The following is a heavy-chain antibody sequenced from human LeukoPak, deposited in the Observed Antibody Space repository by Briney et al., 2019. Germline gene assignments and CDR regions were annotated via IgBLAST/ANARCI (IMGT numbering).Heavy chain of an antibody. CDR2: INWNGGST. CDR1: GFTFGNYG. J-gene: IGHJ4*02. D-gene: IGHD1-1*01. Sequence: GGSLRLSCAASGFTFGNYGMSWVRQAPGKGLEWVSGINWNGGSTGYADSVEGRFTIFRDNSKNTLYLQMNSLTAEDTAIYYCAKATGTLGNWGQGTLVTVSS. CDR3: AKATGTLGN. V-gene: IGHV3-20*04.